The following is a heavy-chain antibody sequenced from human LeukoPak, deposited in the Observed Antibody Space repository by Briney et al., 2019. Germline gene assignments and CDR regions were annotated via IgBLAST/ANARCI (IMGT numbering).Heavy chain of an antibody. CDR1: GFTFSSYT. J-gene: IGHJ4*02. CDR2: ISSSADYI. Sequence: PGGSLRLSCAASGFTFSSYTMTWVRQAPGQGLEWVSSISSSADYIFYADSVKGRFTISRDNANKSLYLQMNSLRAEDTAVYYCANAPYSSGWYYFDYWGQGTLVTVSS. CDR3: ANAPYSSGWYYFDY. V-gene: IGHV3-21*04. D-gene: IGHD6-19*01.